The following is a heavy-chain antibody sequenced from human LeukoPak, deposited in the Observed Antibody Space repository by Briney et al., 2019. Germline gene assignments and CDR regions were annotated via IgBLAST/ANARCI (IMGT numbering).Heavy chain of an antibody. CDR1: GFTFSSYG. CDR2: ITSSSSYI. J-gene: IGHJ4*02. V-gene: IGHV3-21*01. CDR3: ARSYSSSRGTFDY. Sequence: GGSLKLSCAASGFTFSSYGMNWVRQAPGKGLEWVSSITSSSSYIYYADSVKGRFTISRDNAKNSLYLQMNSLRAEDTAVYYCARSYSSSRGTFDYWGQGTLVTVSS. D-gene: IGHD6-6*01.